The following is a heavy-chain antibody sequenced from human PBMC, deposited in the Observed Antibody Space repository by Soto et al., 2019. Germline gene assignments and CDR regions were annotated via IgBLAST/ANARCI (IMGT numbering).Heavy chain of an antibody. D-gene: IGHD3-3*01. CDR2: IYYSGST. CDR3: ARHIGGDRITIFGVVNPRPDEVDWFDP. V-gene: IGHV4-39*01. Sequence: SETLSLTCTVSGGSISSSSYYWGWIRQPPGKGLEWIGSIYYSGSTYYNPSLKSRVTISVDTSKNQFSLKLSSVTAADTAVYYCARHIGGDRITIFGVVNPRPDEVDWFDPWGQGTLVTVSS. CDR1: GGSISSSSYY. J-gene: IGHJ5*02.